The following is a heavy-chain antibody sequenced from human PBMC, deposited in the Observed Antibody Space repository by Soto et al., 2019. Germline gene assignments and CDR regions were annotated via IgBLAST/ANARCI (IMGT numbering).Heavy chain of an antibody. CDR2: ISFHGSFI. V-gene: IGHV3-30*18. J-gene: IGHJ4*02. CDR3: AKQGSPGVGDIPYYFDS. CDR1: GFTLNSYG. D-gene: IGHD1-26*01. Sequence: GGSLRLSCAASGFTLNSYGMHWVRQAPGKGLEWVAVISFHGSFIKYADPVEGRFTISRDNDKSTVSLEMNNLGAEDTALYYCAKQGSPGVGDIPYYFDSWGQGTLVTVSS.